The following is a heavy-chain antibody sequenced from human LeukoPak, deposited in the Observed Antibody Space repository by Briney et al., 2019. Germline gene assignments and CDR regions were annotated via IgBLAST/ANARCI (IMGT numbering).Heavy chain of an antibody. V-gene: IGHV1-8*03. CDR3: ARSPWEQWLVIDY. Sequence: EASVKVSCKASGYTFTSYDINWVRQATGQGLEWMGWMNPNSGNTGYAQKFQGRVTITRNTSISTAYMELSSLRSEDTAVYYCARSPWEQWLVIDYWGQGTLVTVSS. CDR2: MNPNSGNT. CDR1: GYTFTSYD. D-gene: IGHD6-19*01. J-gene: IGHJ4*02.